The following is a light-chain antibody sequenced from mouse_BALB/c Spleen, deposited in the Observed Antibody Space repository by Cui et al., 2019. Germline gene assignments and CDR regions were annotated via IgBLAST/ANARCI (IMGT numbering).Light chain of an antibody. CDR3: HQWSSYPWT. Sequence: HILLTPSPASLSASLGEEITVTCSASSSVSYMHWYQQKSGTSPKLLIYSTSNLASGVPSRFSGSGSGTFYSLTISSVEAEDAADYYCHQWSSYPWTFGGGTKLEIK. CDR1: SSVSY. V-gene: IGKV4-80*01. CDR2: STS. J-gene: IGKJ1*01.